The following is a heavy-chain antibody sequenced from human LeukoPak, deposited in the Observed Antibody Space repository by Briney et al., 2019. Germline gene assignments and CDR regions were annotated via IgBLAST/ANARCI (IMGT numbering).Heavy chain of an antibody. CDR2: IYYSGST. D-gene: IGHD6-19*01. Sequence: SETLSLTRTVSGGYISSYYWSWIRQPPGKGLAWIAYIYYSGSTNYNPSLKSRVTISIATSKNQFSLKLSSLTAADTAVYYCARERSVDDAFDIWGQGTMVTVSS. CDR1: GGYISSYY. CDR3: ARERSVDDAFDI. V-gene: IGHV4-59*01. J-gene: IGHJ3*02.